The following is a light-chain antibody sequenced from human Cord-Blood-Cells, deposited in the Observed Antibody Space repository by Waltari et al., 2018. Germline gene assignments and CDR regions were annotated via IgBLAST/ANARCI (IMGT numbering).Light chain of an antibody. CDR3: QQYYSTPHT. CDR2: WAS. J-gene: IGKJ4*01. Sequence: DIVMTQYPDSLAVPLGERATINSTSSQSVLYSSNNKNYLACDQQKPGQPPKLLIYWASTREAGVPGRFSGSGSGTDFTLTISSLQAEDVAVYYCQQYYSTPHTFGGGTKVEIK. V-gene: IGKV4-1*01. CDR1: QSVLYSSNNKNY.